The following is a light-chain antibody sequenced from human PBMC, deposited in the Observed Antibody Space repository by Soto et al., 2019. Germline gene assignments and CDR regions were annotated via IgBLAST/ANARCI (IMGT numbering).Light chain of an antibody. J-gene: IGKJ1*01. CDR3: QQYNSYLWT. CDR2: KAS. V-gene: IGKV1-5*03. CDR1: QSISSW. Sequence: IQMNQSPSTLSASVGDRVTITCRASQSISSWLAWYQQKPGKAPKLLIYKASSLESGVPSRFSGSGSGTEFTLTISSLQPDDFATYYCQQYNSYLWTFGQGTKVDIK.